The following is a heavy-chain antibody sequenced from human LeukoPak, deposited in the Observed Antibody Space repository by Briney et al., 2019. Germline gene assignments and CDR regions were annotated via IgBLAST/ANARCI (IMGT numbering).Heavy chain of an antibody. CDR2: IIPILGIA. Sequence: SVKVSCKASGGTFSSYAISWVRQAPGQGLEWMGRIIPILGIANYAQKFQGRVTITADKSTSTAYMELSRLRSDDTAVYYCAGCRVTMVRGSSFDNWFDPWGQGTLVTVSS. J-gene: IGHJ5*02. CDR3: AGCRVTMVRGSSFDNWFDP. V-gene: IGHV1-69*04. D-gene: IGHD3-10*01. CDR1: GGTFSSYA.